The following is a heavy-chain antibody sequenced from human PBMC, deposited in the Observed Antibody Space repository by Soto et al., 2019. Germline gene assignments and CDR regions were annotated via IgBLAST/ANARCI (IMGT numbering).Heavy chain of an antibody. CDR2: IDPSDSQT. D-gene: IGHD3-22*01. CDR3: ARQKYDSDTGPNFQYYFDS. J-gene: IGHJ4*02. CDR1: GYIFAGYW. V-gene: IGHV5-10-1*01. Sequence: GESLKISCNGSGYIFAGYWITWVRQKPGKGLEWMGRIDPSDSQTYYSPSFRGHVTISATKSITTVFLQWSSLRASDTAMYYCARQKYDSDTGPNFQYYFDSWGQGTPVTVSS.